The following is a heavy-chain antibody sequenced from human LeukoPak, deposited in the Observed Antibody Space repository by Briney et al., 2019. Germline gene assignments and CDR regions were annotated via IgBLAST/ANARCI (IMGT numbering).Heavy chain of an antibody. J-gene: IGHJ4*02. CDR1: GYMFLSFG. CDR2: IRASSGKT. CDR3: ARDRDSGSESRSAGF. V-gene: IGHV1-18*01. D-gene: IGHD6-25*01. Sequence: ASVKVSCKASGYMFLSFGISWVRQAPGQGLEWMGWIRASSGKTNYAQKFQGRVSMTIDTSTNTAYMELRSLRSDDTAVYHCARDRDSGSESRSAGFWGQGTLVTVSS.